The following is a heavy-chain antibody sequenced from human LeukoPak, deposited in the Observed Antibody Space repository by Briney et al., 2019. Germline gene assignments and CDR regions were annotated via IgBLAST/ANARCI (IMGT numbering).Heavy chain of an antibody. CDR2: ISTYNGTT. Sequence: ASGKVSCKTSGYTFTSYGVSWVRQAPGQGPEWMGWISTYNGTTNYAQNFQGRVTMTTDTSTSTAYMEVRSLRSDDTAVYYCARDLTIAAAGTYGYWGQGTLVAVSS. J-gene: IGHJ4*02. V-gene: IGHV1-18*01. D-gene: IGHD6-13*01. CDR3: ARDLTIAAAGTYGY. CDR1: GYTFTSYG.